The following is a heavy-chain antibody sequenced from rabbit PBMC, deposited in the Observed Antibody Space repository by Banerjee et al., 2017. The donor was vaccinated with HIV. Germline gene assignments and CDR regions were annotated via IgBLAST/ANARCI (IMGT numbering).Heavy chain of an antibody. D-gene: IGHD6-1*01. CDR3: ATDIHGYGGFNL. Sequence: QEQLVESGGGLVKPEGSLKLSCTASGFSFSNKAVMCWVRQAPGKGLEWIACINAVTGNGVTYYANWAKGRFTISKPSSTTVDLQMTGLTGADTATYFCATDIHGYGGFNLWGPGTLVTVS. V-gene: IGHV1S45*01. CDR2: INAVTGNGVT. J-gene: IGHJ4*01. CDR1: GFSFSNKAV.